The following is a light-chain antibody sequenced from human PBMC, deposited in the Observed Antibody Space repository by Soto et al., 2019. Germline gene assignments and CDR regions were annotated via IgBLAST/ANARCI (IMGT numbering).Light chain of an antibody. J-gene: IGKJ1*01. CDR1: QSFSSNF. CDR3: QQYDSYPRT. Sequence: EIVLTQSPGTLSLSPGERATLSCRASQSFSSNFLAWYQQKPGQTPRLLIYGASNRATGIPDRFSGSGSGTDCTLTISRLEPEDFAVYYCQQYDSYPRTFGQGTKVEIK. CDR2: GAS. V-gene: IGKV3-20*01.